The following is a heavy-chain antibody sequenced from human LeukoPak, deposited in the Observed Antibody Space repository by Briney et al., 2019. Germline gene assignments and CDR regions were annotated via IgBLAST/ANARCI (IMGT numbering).Heavy chain of an antibody. CDR2: IYHTGII. J-gene: IGHJ4*02. D-gene: IGHD7-27*01. V-gene: IGHV4-4*02. CDR3: ARGANWGSPDY. Sequence: PSETLSLTCAVSGGSISSSNWWTWVRQPPGKGLEWIGEIYHTGIINYNPSLKSRVTISVDKSMNQFSLKLSSVTAADTAVYYCARGANWGSPDYWGQGTLVTVSS. CDR1: GGSISSSNW.